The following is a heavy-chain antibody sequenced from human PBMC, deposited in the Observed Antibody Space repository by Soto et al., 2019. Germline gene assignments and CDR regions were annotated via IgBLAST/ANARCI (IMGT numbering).Heavy chain of an antibody. J-gene: IGHJ4*02. D-gene: IGHD2-2*01. CDR2: IIPILGIA. CDR1: GGTFSSYT. V-gene: IGHV1-69*02. CDR3: ARGHCSSTSCYLLWDYFDY. Sequence: GASVKVSCKASGGTFSSYTISWVRQAPGQGLEWMGRIIPILGIANYAQKFQGRVTITADKSTSTAYMELSSLRSEDTAVYYCARGHCSSTSCYLLWDYFDYRAQRTPVTVSS.